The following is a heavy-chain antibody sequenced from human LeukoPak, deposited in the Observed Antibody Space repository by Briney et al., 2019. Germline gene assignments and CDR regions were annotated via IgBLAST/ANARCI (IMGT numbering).Heavy chain of an antibody. CDR1: GGSISSYY. Sequence: WESLSLTCTVSGGSISSYYWSWIRQPPGKGLEWIGYIYYSGSTNYNPALKSRVTISVDTSKNQFSLKLSSVTAADTAVYYCASTEMGYCSSTSCYSFDYWGQGTLVTVSS. D-gene: IGHD2-2*02. CDR3: ASTEMGYCSSTSCYSFDY. CDR2: IYYSGST. J-gene: IGHJ4*02. V-gene: IGHV4-59*08.